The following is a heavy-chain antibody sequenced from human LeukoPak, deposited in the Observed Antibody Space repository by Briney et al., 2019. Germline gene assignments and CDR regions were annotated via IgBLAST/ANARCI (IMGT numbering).Heavy chain of an antibody. V-gene: IGHV3-30-3*01. J-gene: IGHJ4*02. Sequence: SCKASGYTFTSYYMHWVRQAPGKGLEWVAVISYDGSNKYYADSVKGRFTISRDNSKNTLYLQMNSLRAEDTAVYYCARDYSSGWYRGGYFDYWGQGTLVTVSS. CDR1: GYTFTSYY. D-gene: IGHD6-19*01. CDR2: ISYDGSNK. CDR3: ARDYSSGWYRGGYFDY.